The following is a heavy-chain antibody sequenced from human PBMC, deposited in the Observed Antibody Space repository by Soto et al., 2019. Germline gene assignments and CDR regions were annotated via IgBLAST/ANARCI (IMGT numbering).Heavy chain of an antibody. CDR2: INHSGST. J-gene: IGHJ4*02. D-gene: IGHD3-3*01. V-gene: IGHV4-34*01. CDR3: ARVADFWSGHPFDY. Sequence: PSETLSLTCAVYGGSFSGYYWSWIRQPPGKGLEWIGEINHSGSTNYNPSLKSRVTISVDTSKNQFSLKLSSVTAADTAVYYCARVADFWSGHPFDYWGQGTLVTVSS. CDR1: GGSFSGYY.